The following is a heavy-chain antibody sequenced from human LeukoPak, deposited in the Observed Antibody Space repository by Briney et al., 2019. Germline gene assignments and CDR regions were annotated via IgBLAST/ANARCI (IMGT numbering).Heavy chain of an antibody. J-gene: IGHJ4*02. Sequence: SETLSLTCTVSGGSISSGGYYWSWIRQPPGKGLEWIGSIHYSGKVYYNPSLKSRVTTSVDTSTDQFSLRLSSATAADTAIYYCARQSGDQSSAWYFDAWGQGTLVTVSS. CDR2: IHYSGKV. V-gene: IGHV4-39*01. D-gene: IGHD6-19*01. CDR1: GGSISSGGYY. CDR3: ARQSGDQSSAWYFDA.